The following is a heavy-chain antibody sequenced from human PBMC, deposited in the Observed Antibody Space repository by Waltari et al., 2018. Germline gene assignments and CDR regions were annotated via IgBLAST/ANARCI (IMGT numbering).Heavy chain of an antibody. V-gene: IGHV4-61*02. D-gene: IGHD3-16*01. CDR2: IYKYGNT. J-gene: IGHJ4*02. CDR1: CDSINSGSSF. Sequence: QVQLQESGPGLVKPSATLSLTCNVSCDSINSGSSFWSWSRQPAGEGLEFIGRIYKYGNTIYNPSLTGRVTITMDMSRNQFSLRLKSVTAADTAVYYCTRDPAGGIDVWGQGTLVTVSS. CDR3: TRDPAGGIDV.